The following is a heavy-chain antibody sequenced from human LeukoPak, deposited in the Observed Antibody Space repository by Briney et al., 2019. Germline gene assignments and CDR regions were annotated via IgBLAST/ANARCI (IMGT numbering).Heavy chain of an antibody. Sequence: GGSLRLPCAASGFTFSSYAMSWVREAPGKGLEWVSAISGSGGSTYYADSVKGRFTISRDNSKNTLYLQMNSLRAEDTAVYYCAKPKQQLVSQTYFDYWGQGTQVTVSS. CDR3: AKPKQQLVSQTYFDY. CDR2: ISGSGGST. D-gene: IGHD6-13*01. CDR1: GFTFSSYA. V-gene: IGHV3-23*01. J-gene: IGHJ4*02.